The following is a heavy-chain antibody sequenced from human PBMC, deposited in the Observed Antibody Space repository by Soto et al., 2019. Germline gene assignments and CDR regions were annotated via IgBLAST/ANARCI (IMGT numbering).Heavy chain of an antibody. CDR3: ARAGRESSSSWTHHYYYYYMDV. V-gene: IGHV4-31*03. J-gene: IGHJ6*03. Sequence: QVQLQESGPGLVKPSQTLSLTCTVSGGSISSGGYYWSWIRQHPGKGLEWIGYIYYSGSTYYNPSLKSRVTISVDTSKNQFSLKLSSVTAADTAVYYCARAGRESSSSWTHHYYYYYMDVWGKGTTVTVSS. CDR1: GGSISSGGYY. D-gene: IGHD6-13*01. CDR2: IYYSGST.